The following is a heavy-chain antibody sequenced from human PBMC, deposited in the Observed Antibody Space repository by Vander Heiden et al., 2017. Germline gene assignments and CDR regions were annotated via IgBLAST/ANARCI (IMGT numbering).Heavy chain of an antibody. Sequence: QVQLQQWGAGLLKPSETLSLTCAVYGGSFSGYYWSWIRQPPGKGLEWIGEINHSGSTNYNTSLKRRVTISVDTSKNQFSLKLSSVTAAETAVYYCARTRRGYSYGYWGYYFDYWCQGTLVTVYS. CDR1: GGSFSGYY. J-gene: IGHJ4*02. CDR2: INHSGST. CDR3: ARTRRGYSYGYWGYYFDY. D-gene: IGHD5-18*01. V-gene: IGHV4-34*01.